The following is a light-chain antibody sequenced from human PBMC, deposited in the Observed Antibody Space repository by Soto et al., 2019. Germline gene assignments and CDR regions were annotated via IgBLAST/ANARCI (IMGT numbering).Light chain of an antibody. CDR3: QQYNNGLTRT. V-gene: IGKV3-15*01. CDR1: QSVSSN. J-gene: IGKJ1*01. CDR2: GES. Sequence: EIVMTQSPATLSVSRGERATLSCRASQSVSSNFAWYQQKPGQAPRLLHYGESTRATGIPARFSGSGYGTELTLTIISLQAEDFPVHDCQQYNNGLTRTRGQGTKVEIK.